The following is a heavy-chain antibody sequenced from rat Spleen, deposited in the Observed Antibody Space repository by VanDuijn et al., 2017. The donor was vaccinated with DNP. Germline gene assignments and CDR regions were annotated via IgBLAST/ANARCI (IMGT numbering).Heavy chain of an antibody. D-gene: IGHD1-5*01. J-gene: IGHJ2*01. CDR1: GYSITTNY. V-gene: IGHV3-1*01. CDR2: ISYSGTT. CDR3: ARWNIGTSTLDY. Sequence: EVQLQESGPGLVKPSQSLSLTCSVIGYSITTNYWGWIRKFPGDKMEWIGHISYSGTTSYHPSLKSRISITRDTSKNQFFLQLSSVTTEDTATYYCARWNIGTSTLDYWGQGVMVTVSS.